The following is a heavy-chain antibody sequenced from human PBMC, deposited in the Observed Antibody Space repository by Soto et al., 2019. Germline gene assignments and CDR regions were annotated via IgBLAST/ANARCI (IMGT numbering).Heavy chain of an antibody. D-gene: IGHD5-18*01. J-gene: IGHJ5*02. V-gene: IGHV1-2*04. CDR3: ARGRIQLWFRDNNWFNP. CDR1: GYTFTGYY. Sequence: ASVKVSCKASGYTFTGYYIHWVRQAPGEGLEWMGWINPNSGGTNYAQKFQGWVTMTRDTSISTAYMELSRLRSDATAVYYCARGRIQLWFRDNNWFNPWGPGTLVTLSS. CDR2: INPNSGGT.